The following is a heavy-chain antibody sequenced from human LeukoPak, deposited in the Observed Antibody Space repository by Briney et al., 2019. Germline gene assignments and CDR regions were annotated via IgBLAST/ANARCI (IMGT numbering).Heavy chain of an antibody. CDR1: GFTFSSYW. CDR3: ARSSGYCSSTSCYNWFDP. J-gene: IGHJ5*02. Sequence: GGSLRLSCAASGFTFSSYWMNWVRQAPGKGLEWVANIKQDGSEKYYVDSVKGRFTISRDNAKNSLYLQMNSLRAEDTAVYCCARSSGYCSSTSCYNWFDPWGQGTLVTVSS. D-gene: IGHD2-2*01. CDR2: IKQDGSEK. V-gene: IGHV3-7*01.